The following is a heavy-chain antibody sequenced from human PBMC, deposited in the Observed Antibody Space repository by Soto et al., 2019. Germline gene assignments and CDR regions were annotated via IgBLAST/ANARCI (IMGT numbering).Heavy chain of an antibody. D-gene: IGHD5-18*01. CDR3: ARDHKWGYSYGHDY. Sequence: SETLSLTCTVSGGSISSYYWSWIRQPAGKGLEWIGRIYTSGSTNYNPSLKSRVTMSVDTSKNQFSLKLSSVTAADTAAYYCARDHKWGYSYGHDYWGQGTLVTVSS. CDR1: GGSISSYY. CDR2: IYTSGST. V-gene: IGHV4-4*07. J-gene: IGHJ4*02.